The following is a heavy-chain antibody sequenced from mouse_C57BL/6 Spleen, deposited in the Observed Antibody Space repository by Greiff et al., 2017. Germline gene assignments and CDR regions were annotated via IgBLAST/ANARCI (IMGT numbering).Heavy chain of an antibody. CDR2: IYPGSGST. Sequence: QVQLQQPGAELVKPGASVKMSCKASGYTFTSYWITWVKQRPGQGLEWIGDIYPGSGSTNYNEKFKSKATLTVDTSSSTAYMQLSSLTSEDSAVYYCASSYYYGSSRGYAMDYWGQGTSVTVSS. J-gene: IGHJ4*01. CDR3: ASSYYYGSSRGYAMDY. V-gene: IGHV1-55*01. D-gene: IGHD1-1*01. CDR1: GYTFTSYW.